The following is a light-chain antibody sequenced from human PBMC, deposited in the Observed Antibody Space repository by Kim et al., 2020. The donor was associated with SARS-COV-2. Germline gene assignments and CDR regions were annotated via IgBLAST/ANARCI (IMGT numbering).Light chain of an antibody. CDR1: QSISSY. J-gene: IGKJ1*01. Sequence: DIQMTQSPSSLSASVGDRVTITCRAIQSISSYLNWYTQKPGKAPKLLIYAASSLQSGVPSRFIGSESGTDFTITNSSLEPEDFATYCCQLRYSTRTFGQGTKGDIK. V-gene: IGKV1-39*01. CDR3: QLRYSTRT. CDR2: AAS.